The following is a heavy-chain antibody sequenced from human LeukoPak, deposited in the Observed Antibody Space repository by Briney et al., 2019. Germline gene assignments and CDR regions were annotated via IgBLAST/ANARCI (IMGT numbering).Heavy chain of an antibody. V-gene: IGHV3-23*01. D-gene: IGHD2-15*01. J-gene: IGHJ4*02. CDR1: GFTFSSYA. CDR3: ATRCSGGSCYPPFDY. CDR2: ISGSGGST. Sequence: PGGSLRLSCAASGFTFSSYAMSRVRQAPGKGLEWVSAISGSGGSTYYADSVKGRFTISRDNSKNTLYLQMNSLRAEDTAVYYCATRCSGGSCYPPFDYWGQGTLVTVSS.